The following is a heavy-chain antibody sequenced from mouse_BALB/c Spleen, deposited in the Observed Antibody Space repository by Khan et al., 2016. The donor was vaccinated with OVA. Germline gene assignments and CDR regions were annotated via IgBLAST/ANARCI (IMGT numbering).Heavy chain of an antibody. CDR1: GYAFSSYW. D-gene: IGHD1-2*01. CDR3: ATGNYYGYDWDGY. Sequence: QVQLQQSGAELVRPGSSVKISCKASGYAFSSYWMNWVKQRPGQGLEWIGQIYPGDGDTNYNGKFKGKATLTADKSSSTAYMQLSSLTSEDSAVYFCATGNYYGYDWDGYWGQGTTLTVSS. CDR2: IYPGDGDT. J-gene: IGHJ2*01. V-gene: IGHV1-80*01.